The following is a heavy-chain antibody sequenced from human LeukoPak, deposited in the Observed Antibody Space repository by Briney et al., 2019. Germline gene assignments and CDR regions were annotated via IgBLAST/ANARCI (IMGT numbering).Heavy chain of an antibody. CDR2: IYWNDDN. V-gene: IGHV2-5*01. CDR1: GFSLSTRGVG. CDR3: ARIRYYDSSGSYYFDY. Sequence: SGPTLVKPTQTLTLTCTFSGFSLSTRGVGVGWIRQPPGKALEWLALIYWNDDNRYSPSLKTRLTISKDTSKNQVVLTMTNMDPVDTATYYCARIRYYDSSGSYYFDYWGQGTLVTVSS. D-gene: IGHD3-22*01. J-gene: IGHJ4*02.